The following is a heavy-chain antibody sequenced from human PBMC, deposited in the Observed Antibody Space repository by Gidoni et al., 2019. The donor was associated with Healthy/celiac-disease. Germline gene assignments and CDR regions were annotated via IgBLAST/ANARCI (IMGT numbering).Heavy chain of an antibody. CDR1: GGSISSSSYY. CDR2: IYYSGST. V-gene: IGHV4-39*01. CDR3: ARHEDYGGNFFDY. D-gene: IGHD4-17*01. J-gene: IGHJ4*02. Sequence: QLQLQESGPGLVKPSETLSLTCTVSGGSISSSSYYWGWIRQPPGKGLEGIGSIYYSGSTYYNPSLKSRVTISVDTSKNQFPLKLSSVTAADTAVYYCARHEDYGGNFFDYWGQGTLVTVSS.